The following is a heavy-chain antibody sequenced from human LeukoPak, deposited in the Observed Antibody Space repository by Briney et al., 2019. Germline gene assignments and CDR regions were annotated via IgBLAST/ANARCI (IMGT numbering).Heavy chain of an antibody. D-gene: IGHD2-2*01. CDR3: AKSGCSSTSCYADY. CDR1: GFTFSSYG. Sequence: GGSLRLSCAASGFTFSSYGMHWVRQAPGEGLEWVAVISYDGSNKYYADSVKGRFTISRDNSKNTLYLQMNSLRAEDTAVYYCAKSGCSSTSCYADYWGQGTLVTVSS. CDR2: ISYDGSNK. J-gene: IGHJ4*02. V-gene: IGHV3-30*18.